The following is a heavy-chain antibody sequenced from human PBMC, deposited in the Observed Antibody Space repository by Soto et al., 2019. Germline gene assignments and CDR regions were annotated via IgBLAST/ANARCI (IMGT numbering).Heavy chain of an antibody. V-gene: IGHV3-15*01. CDR2: IKSKADGGTT. D-gene: IGHD3-22*01. J-gene: IGHJ4*02. CDR1: GITFNNAW. Sequence: TGGSLRLSCAASGITFNNAWMSWVRQAPGKGLEWVGRIKSKADGGTTDYAAPVKGRFTISRDDSKNTLYLQMNSLKTEDTAVYYCTTDPVTMIVVVPSSGWGQGTLVTVSS. CDR3: TTDPVTMIVVVPSSG.